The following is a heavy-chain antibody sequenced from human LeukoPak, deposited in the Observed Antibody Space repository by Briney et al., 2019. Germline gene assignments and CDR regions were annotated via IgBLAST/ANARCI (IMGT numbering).Heavy chain of an antibody. CDR2: IRYDGSNK. CDR3: ARDPHFTFGGASY. CDR1: GFTFSSYG. D-gene: IGHD3-16*01. J-gene: IGHJ4*02. V-gene: IGHV3-30*02. Sequence: PGGSLRLSCAASGFTFSSYGMHWVRQAPGKGLEWVAFIRYDGSNKYYADSVKGRFTISRDNAKNSLYLQMNSLRAEDTAVYYCARDPHFTFGGASYWGQGTLVTVSS.